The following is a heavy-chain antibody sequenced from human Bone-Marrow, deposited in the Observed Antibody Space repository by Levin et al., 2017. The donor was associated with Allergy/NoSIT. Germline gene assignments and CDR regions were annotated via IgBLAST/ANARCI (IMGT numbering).Heavy chain of an antibody. Sequence: ASETLSLTCTVSGGSISSGGYHWSWIRQHAGKGLEWIGYIYYSGSTYYNPSLKSRALISLDTSKNQFSLKVTSATAADAAVYYCAREDGSTFDSWGQGTLVTVSS. V-gene: IGHV4-31*03. D-gene: IGHD5-24*01. J-gene: IGHJ4*02. CDR1: GGSISSGGYH. CDR3: AREDGSTFDS. CDR2: IYYSGST.